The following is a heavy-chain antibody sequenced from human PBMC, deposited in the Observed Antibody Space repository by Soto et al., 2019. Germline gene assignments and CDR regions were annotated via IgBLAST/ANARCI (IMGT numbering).Heavy chain of an antibody. Sequence: EVQLLESGGGLVQPGGSLRLSCAASGFTFSSYAMSWVRQAPGKGLEWVSAISGSGGSTYYADSVKGRLTISRDNSKNTLYLQMNSLRAEDTAVYYCAKGSSSSWYLKNWFDPWGQGTLVTVSS. CDR3: AKGSSSSWYLKNWFDP. V-gene: IGHV3-23*01. J-gene: IGHJ5*02. D-gene: IGHD6-13*01. CDR1: GFTFSSYA. CDR2: ISGSGGST.